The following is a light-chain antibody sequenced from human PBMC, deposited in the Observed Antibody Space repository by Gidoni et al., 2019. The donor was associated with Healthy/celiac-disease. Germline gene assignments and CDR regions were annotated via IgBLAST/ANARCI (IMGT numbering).Light chain of an antibody. V-gene: IGLV4-69*01. Sequence: QLVLTQSPSTSASLRASVKLTCPLSSGHSSYAIAWHQQQPEKGPRYLMKLNSDGSHSKGDGIPDRFSGSSSGAERYLTISSLQSEDEADYYCQTWGTGTWVFGGGTKLTVL. J-gene: IGLJ3*02. CDR1: SGHSSYA. CDR2: LNSDGSH. CDR3: QTWGTGTWV.